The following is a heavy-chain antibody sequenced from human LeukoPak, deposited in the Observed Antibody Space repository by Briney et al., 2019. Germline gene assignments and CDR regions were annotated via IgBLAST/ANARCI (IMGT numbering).Heavy chain of an antibody. V-gene: IGHV4-39*01. CDR2: IYYSGST. J-gene: IGHJ4*02. CDR1: GGSIGSSSYY. Sequence: PSETLSLTCTVSGGSIGSSSYYWGWIRQPPGKGLEWIGSIYYSGSTYYNPSLKSRVTISVDTSKNQFSLKLSSVTAADTAVYYCARLSETIVGATETLDYWGQGTLVTVSS. D-gene: IGHD1-26*01. CDR3: ARLSETIVGATETLDY.